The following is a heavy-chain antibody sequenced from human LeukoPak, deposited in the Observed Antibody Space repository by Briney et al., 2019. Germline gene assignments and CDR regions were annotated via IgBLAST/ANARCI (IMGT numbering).Heavy chain of an antibody. CDR3: AKTSSYLVVANKDAFDI. D-gene: IGHD2-15*01. CDR2: ISGSGGST. V-gene: IGHV3-23*01. CDR1: GFTFSNYA. J-gene: IGHJ3*02. Sequence: GGSLRLSCAASGFTFSNYAMSWVRQAPGKGLEWVSAISGSGGSTYYADSVKGRFTISRDNSKNTLYLQMNSLRAEDTAVYYCAKTSSYLVVANKDAFDIWGQGTMVTVSS.